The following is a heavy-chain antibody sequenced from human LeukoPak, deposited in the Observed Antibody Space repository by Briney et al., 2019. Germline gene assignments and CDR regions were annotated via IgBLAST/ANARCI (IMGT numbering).Heavy chain of an antibody. Sequence: GGSLRLSCAVSGFTFSTYWMSWVRQAPGKGLEWVSSISSSSSYIYYADSVKGRFTISRDNAKNSLYLQMNSLRAEDTAVYYCARSKVTMVRGVTVIDYWGQGTLVTVSS. CDR1: GFTFSTYW. CDR2: ISSSSSYI. V-gene: IGHV3-21*01. D-gene: IGHD3-10*01. CDR3: ARSKVTMVRGVTVIDY. J-gene: IGHJ4*02.